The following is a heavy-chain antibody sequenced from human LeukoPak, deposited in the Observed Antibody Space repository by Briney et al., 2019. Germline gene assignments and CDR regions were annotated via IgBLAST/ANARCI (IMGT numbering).Heavy chain of an antibody. Sequence: SETLSLTCAVSGYSISSGYYWGWIRQPPGKGLEWIGSIYHSGSTYYNPSLRSRVTISVDTSKNQFSLKLSSVTAADTAVYYCAGRDYGSGSYYPSDDYWGQGTLVTVSS. CDR2: IYHSGST. J-gene: IGHJ4*02. CDR1: GYSISSGYY. V-gene: IGHV4-38-2*01. CDR3: AGRDYGSGSYYPSDDY. D-gene: IGHD3-10*01.